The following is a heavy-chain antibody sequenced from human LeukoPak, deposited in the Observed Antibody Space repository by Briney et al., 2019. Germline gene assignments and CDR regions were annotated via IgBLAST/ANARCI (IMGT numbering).Heavy chain of an antibody. V-gene: IGHV3-66*01. J-gene: IGHJ6*02. CDR2: IYSGGTT. CDR1: VSTVRSIY. Sequence: GGSLRLSCAASVSTVRSIYMSWVRQAPGKGLEWVSVIYSGGTTQYADSVKGRFTVSRDNSKNTLYLQMNSLRAEDTAVYYCAREYSSLPSVWGQGTTVTVSS. D-gene: IGHD6-6*01. CDR3: AREYSSLPSV.